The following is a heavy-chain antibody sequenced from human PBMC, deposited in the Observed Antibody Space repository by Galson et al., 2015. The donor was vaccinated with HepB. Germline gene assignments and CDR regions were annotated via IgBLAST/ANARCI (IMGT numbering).Heavy chain of an antibody. CDR2: IIPMFGTA. Sequence: SVKVSCKASGGTFSSYAISWVRQAPGQGLEWVGGIIPMFGTASYAQKFQGRVTITADESTTTAYMELSSLISEDTAVYYCARNPYNWNDGAFNIWGQGTMVTVSS. CDR1: GGTFSSYA. V-gene: IGHV1-69*13. D-gene: IGHD1-20*01. CDR3: ARNPYNWNDGAFNI. J-gene: IGHJ3*02.